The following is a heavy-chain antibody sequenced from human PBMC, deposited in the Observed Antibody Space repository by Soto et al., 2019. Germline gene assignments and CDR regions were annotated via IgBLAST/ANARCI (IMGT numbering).Heavy chain of an antibody. CDR2: ITPIFGTA. CDR3: AQQYYYGSGDYGMDV. CDR1: GGTFSSYA. J-gene: IGHJ6*02. V-gene: IGHV1-69*12. Sequence: QVQLVQSGAEVKKPGSSVKVSCKASGGTFSSYAISWVRQAPGQGLEWMGGITPIFGTANYAQKFQGRVTITADESTSTAYMELSSLRSDDTAVYYCAQQYYYGSGDYGMDVWGQGTTVTVSS. D-gene: IGHD3-10*01.